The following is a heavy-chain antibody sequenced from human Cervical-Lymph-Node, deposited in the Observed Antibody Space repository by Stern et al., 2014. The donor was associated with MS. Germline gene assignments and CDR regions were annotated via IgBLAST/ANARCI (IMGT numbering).Heavy chain of an antibody. CDR2: IWYDGNKK. CDR1: GFGFSGFG. D-gene: IGHD2-8*01. J-gene: IGHJ6*02. Sequence: VQLVESGGGVVQPGRSLRLSCAASGFGFSGFGMHWVRQAPGKGLEWVAVIWYDGNKKYYGDSVKGRFTISRDNSKNMLYLQMNSLRAEDTAVYYCARASAMALRYGMDVWGQGTTVTVSS. CDR3: ARASAMALRYGMDV. V-gene: IGHV3-33*01.